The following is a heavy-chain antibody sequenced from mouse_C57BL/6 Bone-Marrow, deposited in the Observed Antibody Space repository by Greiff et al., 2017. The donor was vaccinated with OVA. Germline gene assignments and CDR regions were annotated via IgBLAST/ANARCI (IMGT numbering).Heavy chain of an antibody. V-gene: IGHV1-7*01. CDR3: ARLIQRWYFDV. CDR2: INPSSGYT. J-gene: IGHJ1*03. Sequence: VQLQQSGAELAKPGASVTLSCKASGYTFTSYWMHWVKQRPGQGLEWIGYINPSSGYTKYNQKFKDKATLTADKSSSTAYMQLSSLTYEDSAVYYCARLIQRWYFDVWGTGTTVTVSS. CDR1: GYTFTSYW.